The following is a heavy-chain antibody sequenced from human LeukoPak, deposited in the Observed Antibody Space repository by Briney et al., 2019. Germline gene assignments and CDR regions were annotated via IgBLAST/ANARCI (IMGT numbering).Heavy chain of an antibody. D-gene: IGHD2-2*01. J-gene: IGHJ4*02. CDR3: AKSQYQLLRYNFHY. Sequence: SGGSLRLSCAASGFTFPKYAMNWLRQAPGKGLQWVSGISGGGGSKDYAESVKGRFTISRDNSKNTLYLQMNSLRAEDTAVYYCAKSQYQLLRYNFHYWGQGTLVTVSS. CDR2: ISGGGGSK. V-gene: IGHV3-23*01. CDR1: GFTFPKYA.